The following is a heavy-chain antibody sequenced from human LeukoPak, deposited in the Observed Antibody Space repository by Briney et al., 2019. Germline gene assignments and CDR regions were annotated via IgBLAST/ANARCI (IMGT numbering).Heavy chain of an antibody. Sequence: GGSLRLSCAVSGFTFSIYWMAWVRQAPGKGLEWVANLNQDGSEIHYVDSVKGRFTISRDNAENSLYLQMNSLRAEDTAVYHCARDYSHYMDVWGKGTTVTVSS. CDR2: LNQDGSEI. J-gene: IGHJ6*03. CDR3: ARDYSHYMDV. V-gene: IGHV3-7*01. CDR1: GFTFSIYW.